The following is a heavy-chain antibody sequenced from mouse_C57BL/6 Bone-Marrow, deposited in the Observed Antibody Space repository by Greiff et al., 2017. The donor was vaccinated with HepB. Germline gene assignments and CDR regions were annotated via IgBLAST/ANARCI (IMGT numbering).Heavy chain of an antibody. CDR1: GFTFSDYG. J-gene: IGHJ2*01. D-gene: IGHD1-1*01. CDR2: ISSGSSTI. CDR3: ATSPYGSSPYYFDG. Sequence: DVHLVESGGGLVKPGGSLKLSYAASGFTFSDYGMHWVRQAPEKGLEWVAYISSGSSTIYYADTVKGRFTISRDNAKNTLFLQLTSLSSEDTAMYYCATSPYGSSPYYFDGWGQGTTLTVSS. V-gene: IGHV5-17*01.